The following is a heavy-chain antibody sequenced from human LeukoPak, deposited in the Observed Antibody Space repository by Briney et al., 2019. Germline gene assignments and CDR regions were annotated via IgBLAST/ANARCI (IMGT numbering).Heavy chain of an antibody. CDR1: GGSISSGAYY. D-gene: IGHD2-2*01. J-gene: IGHJ3*02. CDR3: ARGPPARDAAFDI. CDR2: IYHTGIT. Sequence: PSETLSLTCTVSGGSISSGAYYWSWIRQPPGKGLEWIGYIYHTGITYYNPSLKSRVTISIDRSKNQFSLNLSSVTAADTAVYFCARGPPARDAAFDIWGQGTMVTVSS. V-gene: IGHV4-30-2*01.